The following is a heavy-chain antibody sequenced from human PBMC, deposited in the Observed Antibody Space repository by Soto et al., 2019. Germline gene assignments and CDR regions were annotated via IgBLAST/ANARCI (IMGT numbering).Heavy chain of an antibody. CDR1: GFTFSSYA. J-gene: IGHJ4*02. Sequence: GGSLRLSCAASGFTFSSYAMSWVRQAPGKGLEWVSAISGSGGSTYYADSVKGRFTISRDNSKNTLYLQMNSLRAEDTAVYYCAKDSGYSYGYLGDYWGQGTLVTVSS. CDR2: ISGSGGST. CDR3: AKDSGYSYGYLGDY. V-gene: IGHV3-23*01. D-gene: IGHD5-18*01.